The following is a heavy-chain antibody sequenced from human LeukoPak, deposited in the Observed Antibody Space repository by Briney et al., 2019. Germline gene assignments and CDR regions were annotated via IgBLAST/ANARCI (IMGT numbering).Heavy chain of an antibody. Sequence: SETLSLTCTVSGGSISSYCWSWIRQPPGKGLEWIGYIYYSGSTNYNPSLKSRVTISVDTSKNQFSLKLSSVTAADTAVYYCAKGGVYGDYVGDWFDPWGQGTLVTVSS. CDR1: GGSISSYC. J-gene: IGHJ5*02. CDR2: IYYSGST. D-gene: IGHD4-17*01. V-gene: IGHV4-59*01. CDR3: AKGGVYGDYVGDWFDP.